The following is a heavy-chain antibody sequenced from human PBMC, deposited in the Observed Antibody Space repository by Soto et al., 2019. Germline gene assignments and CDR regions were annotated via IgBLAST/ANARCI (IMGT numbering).Heavy chain of an antibody. CDR2: ISAYNGNT. J-gene: IGHJ3*02. Sequence: QVQLVQSGAEVKKPGASVKVSCKASGYTFTSYGISWVRQAPGQGLEWMGWISAYNGNTNYAQKLQGRVTMTTDTSTSPAYMEMRSLRSDDTAVYYCARGPLRFLEWLPNSDAFDIWGQGTMVTVSS. CDR1: GYTFTSYG. CDR3: ARGPLRFLEWLPNSDAFDI. D-gene: IGHD3-3*01. V-gene: IGHV1-18*01.